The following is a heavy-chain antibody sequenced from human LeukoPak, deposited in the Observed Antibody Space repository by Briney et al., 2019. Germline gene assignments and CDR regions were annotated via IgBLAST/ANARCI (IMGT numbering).Heavy chain of an antibody. CDR3: AKGVSSSWSNDAFDI. Sequence: PGGSLRLSCVASGFTFSRHDMNWVRQAPGKGLEWVAVISYDGSNKYYADFVKGRFTISRDNSKNTLYLQMNSLRTEDTAVYYCAKGVSSSWSNDAFDIWGQGTMVTVSS. V-gene: IGHV3-30*18. D-gene: IGHD6-13*01. J-gene: IGHJ3*02. CDR1: GFTFSRHD. CDR2: ISYDGSNK.